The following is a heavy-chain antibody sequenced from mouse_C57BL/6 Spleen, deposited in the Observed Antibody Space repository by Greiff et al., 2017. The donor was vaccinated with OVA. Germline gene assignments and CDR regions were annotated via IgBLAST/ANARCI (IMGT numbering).Heavy chain of an antibody. CDR1: GFNIKNTY. CDR3: ARSGQLRLPWFAY. V-gene: IGHV14-3*01. J-gene: IGHJ3*01. Sequence: EVQLQQSVAELVRPGASVTLSCTASGFNIKNTYMHWVKQRPEQGLEWIGRIDPASGNTKYAPKFPGKATITADTSSNTAYLQLSSLTSEDTAIYYCARSGQLRLPWFAYWGQGTLVTVSA. CDR2: IDPASGNT. D-gene: IGHD3-2*02.